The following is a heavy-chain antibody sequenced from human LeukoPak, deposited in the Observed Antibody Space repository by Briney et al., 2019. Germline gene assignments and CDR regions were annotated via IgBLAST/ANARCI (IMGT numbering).Heavy chain of an antibody. J-gene: IGHJ4*02. V-gene: IGHV1-18*01. CDR3: ARDASYDILTGYPYYFDY. CDR2: ISAYNGNT. Sequence: ASVKVSCKASGYTFTSYGISWVRQAPGQGLEWMGWISAYNGNTNYAQKLQGRVTMTTDTSTSTAYMELRSLRSEDTAVYYCARDASYDILTGYPYYFDYWGQGTLVTVSS. D-gene: IGHD3-9*01. CDR1: GYTFTSYG.